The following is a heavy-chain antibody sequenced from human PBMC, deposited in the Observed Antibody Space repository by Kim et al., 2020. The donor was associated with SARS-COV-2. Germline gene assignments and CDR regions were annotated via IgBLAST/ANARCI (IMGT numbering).Heavy chain of an antibody. CDR1: GFTFSSYS. J-gene: IGHJ3*02. D-gene: IGHD3-22*01. CDR2: ISSSSNTI. V-gene: IGHV3-48*02. Sequence: GGSLRLSCAASGFTFSSYSMNWVRQAPGKGLEWISYISSSSNTIYYADSVRGRLTISRDNAKNSLYLQMNSLRDEDTAVYYCARDLGGSSGYWSYAFDIWGQGTTVTVSS. CDR3: ARDLGGSSGYWSYAFDI.